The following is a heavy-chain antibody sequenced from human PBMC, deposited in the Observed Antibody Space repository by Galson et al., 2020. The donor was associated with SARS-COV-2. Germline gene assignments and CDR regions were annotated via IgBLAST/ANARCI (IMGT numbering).Heavy chain of an antibody. V-gene: IGHV3-43*01. Sequence: GESLNISCAASGFTFDDYTMHWVRQAPGKGTEWVSLISWDGGSTYYAKSVKGRFTISRDNSKTSLYLQMNSLRTEDTALYYCAKGPSSELRYFDWLLVFDYWGQGTLVTVSS. CDR2: ISWDGGST. D-gene: IGHD3-9*01. J-gene: IGHJ4*02. CDR1: GFTFDDYT. CDR3: AKGPSSELRYFDWLLVFDY.